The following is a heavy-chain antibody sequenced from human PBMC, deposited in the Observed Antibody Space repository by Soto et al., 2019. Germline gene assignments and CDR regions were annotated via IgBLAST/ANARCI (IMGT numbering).Heavy chain of an antibody. CDR2: IYYSGST. CDR1: GGSISSYY. D-gene: IGHD3-10*01. CDR3: ARNMVRGVIYFDY. V-gene: IGHV4-59*01. J-gene: IGHJ4*02. Sequence: SETLSLTCTVSGGSISSYYWSWIRQPPGKGLEWIGYIYYSGSTNYNPSFKSRVTISVDTSKNQFSLKLSSVTAADTAVYYCARNMVRGVIYFDYWGQGTLVTVSS.